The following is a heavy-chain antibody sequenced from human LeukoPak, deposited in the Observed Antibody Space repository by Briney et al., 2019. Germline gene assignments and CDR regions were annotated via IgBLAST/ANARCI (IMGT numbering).Heavy chain of an antibody. CDR2: ISGSGGST. D-gene: IGHD3-22*01. J-gene: IGHJ4*02. V-gene: IGHV3-23*01. Sequence: PGGSLRLSCAASGFTFSSYAMSWVRQAPGKGLEWVSAISGSGGSTYYADSVKGRFTISRDNSKNTLYLQMNSLRAEDTAVYYCAKKFRTMIVVAKGREFVDYWGQGTLVTVSS. CDR1: GFTFSSYA. CDR3: AKKFRTMIVVAKGREFVDY.